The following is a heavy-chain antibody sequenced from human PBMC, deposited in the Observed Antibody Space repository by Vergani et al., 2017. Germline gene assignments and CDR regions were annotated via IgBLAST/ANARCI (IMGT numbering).Heavy chain of an antibody. CDR3: AREITIFGVVDY. CDR1: GGSISSGGYY. Sequence: QVQLQESGPGLVKPSQTLSLTCTVSGGSISSGGYYWSWIRQHPGKGLEWIGYIYYSGSTYYNPSLKSRVTIAVDTSKNQFSLKLSSVTAADTAVYYCAREITIFGVVDYWGQGTLVTVSS. CDR2: IYYSGST. J-gene: IGHJ4*02. D-gene: IGHD3-3*01. V-gene: IGHV4-31*03.